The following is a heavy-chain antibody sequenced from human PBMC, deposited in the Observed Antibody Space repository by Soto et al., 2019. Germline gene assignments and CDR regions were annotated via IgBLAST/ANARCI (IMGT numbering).Heavy chain of an antibody. CDR2: IIPILGTA. CDR3: ASRIAARPLTGNWFDP. D-gene: IGHD6-6*01. J-gene: IGHJ5*02. CDR1: GGTFSSYA. Sequence: SVKVSCKASGGTFSSYAISWVRQAPGQGLEWMGGIIPILGTANYAQKFQGRVTITADESTSTAYMELSSLRSEDTAVYYCASRIAARPLTGNWFDPWGQGTLVTVSS. V-gene: IGHV1-69*13.